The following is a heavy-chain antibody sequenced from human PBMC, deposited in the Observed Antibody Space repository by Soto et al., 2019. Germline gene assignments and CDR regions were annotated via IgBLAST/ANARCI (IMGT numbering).Heavy chain of an antibody. J-gene: IGHJ6*03. Sequence: SETLSLTCTVSGGSISSSSYYWGWIRQPPGKGLEWIGSIYHSGSTYYNPSLKSRVTISVDTSKNQFSLKLSSVTAADTAVYYCARGSRDSQNVYYYYYMDVWGKGTTVTVSS. CDR2: IYHSGST. CDR3: ARGSRDSQNVYYYYYMDV. V-gene: IGHV4-39*07. CDR1: GGSISSSSYY.